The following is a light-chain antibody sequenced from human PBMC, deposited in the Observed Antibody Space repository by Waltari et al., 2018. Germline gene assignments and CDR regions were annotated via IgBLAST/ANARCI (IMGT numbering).Light chain of an antibody. CDR3: QERGRT. Sequence: IVMTQSPATLSVSPGEGATLSCKASQSLSSNLAWYQQKPGQLPRLLIYCASTRATGIPARFSGSGSGTEFTLTISSLQAEDFAVYYCQERGRTFGQGTKVEIK. CDR2: CAS. V-gene: IGKV3-15*01. CDR1: QSLSSN. J-gene: IGKJ1*01.